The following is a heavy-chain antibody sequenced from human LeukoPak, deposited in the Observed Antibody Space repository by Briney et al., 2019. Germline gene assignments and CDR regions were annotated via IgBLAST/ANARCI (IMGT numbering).Heavy chain of an antibody. Sequence: GGSLRLSCAASGFTFSSYWMSWVRQAPGKGLEWVANTKQDGSEKYYVDSVKGRFTISRDNAKNSLYLQMNSLRAEDTAVYYCARRGILLWFGELSHYFDYWGQGTLVTVSS. D-gene: IGHD3-10*01. CDR3: ARRGILLWFGELSHYFDY. CDR1: GFTFSSYW. J-gene: IGHJ4*02. V-gene: IGHV3-7*01. CDR2: TKQDGSEK.